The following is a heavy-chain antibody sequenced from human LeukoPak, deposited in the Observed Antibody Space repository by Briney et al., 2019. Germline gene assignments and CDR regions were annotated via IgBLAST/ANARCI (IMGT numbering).Heavy chain of an antibody. V-gene: IGHV3-30*18. J-gene: IGHJ4*02. D-gene: IGHD3-22*01. CDR2: ISYDGRNK. Sequence: AGSLRLSCAASGFTFSSYGMHWVRQAPGKGLEWVAFISYDGRNKYHADSVKGRFTISRDNSKNTLYLQMNSLRAEDTAVYYCAKTVQTYFYDTCAYWGQGTLVTLSS. CDR3: AKTVQTYFYDTCAY. CDR1: GFTFSSYG.